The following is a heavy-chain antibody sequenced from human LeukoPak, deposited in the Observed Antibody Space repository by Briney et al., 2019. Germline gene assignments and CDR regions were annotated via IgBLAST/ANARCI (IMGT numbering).Heavy chain of an antibody. V-gene: IGHV3-64D*06. CDR3: VGAGTLDY. J-gene: IGHJ4*02. Sequence: PGGSLRLSCSASGFTFSSYVVHWVRQAPGKGLDSVSAISSNGDSTYYADSVKGRFTISRDNSKNTLYLQMSSLRAEDTAVYYCVGAGTLDYWGQGTLVTVSS. CDR1: GFTFSSYV. CDR2: ISSNGDST. D-gene: IGHD3/OR15-3a*01.